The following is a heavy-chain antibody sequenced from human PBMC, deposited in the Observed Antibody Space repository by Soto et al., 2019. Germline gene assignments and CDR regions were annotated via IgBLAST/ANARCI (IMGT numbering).Heavy chain of an antibody. J-gene: IGHJ4*02. CDR3: ARVNNWNYTVDY. Sequence: PGGSLRLSCAASGFTFSRFWMHWVRQAPGKGLVWVSRINSDGSNTGYADSVKGRFTFSRDNAKSTLYLQMNSLTADDTAVYYCARVNNWNYTVDYWGQGTLVTVYS. CDR2: INSDGSNT. D-gene: IGHD1-7*01. V-gene: IGHV3-74*01. CDR1: GFTFSRFW.